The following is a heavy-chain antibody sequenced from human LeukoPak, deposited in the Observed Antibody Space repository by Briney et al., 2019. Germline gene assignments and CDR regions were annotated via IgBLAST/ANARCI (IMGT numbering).Heavy chain of an antibody. CDR2: IMPLFGTA. D-gene: IGHD6-19*01. CDR1: GGTFSRND. V-gene: IGHV1-69*06. Sequence: ASVKVSCKASGGTFSRNDISWVRQAPGQGLEWMGGIMPLFGTAKNAQKFQGRVTITADKSTSTAYMELSSLRSEDMAVFYCARENPLSGWRGGPDYWGQGTLVTVSS. J-gene: IGHJ4*02. CDR3: ARENPLSGWRGGPDY.